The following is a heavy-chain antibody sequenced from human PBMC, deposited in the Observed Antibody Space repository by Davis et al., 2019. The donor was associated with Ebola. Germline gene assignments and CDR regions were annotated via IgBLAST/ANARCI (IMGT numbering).Heavy chain of an antibody. V-gene: IGHV3-7*01. Sequence: PGGSLRLSCAASGFTFSSYWMSWVRQAPGKGLEWVANIKQDGSEKYYVDSVKGRFTISRDNAKNSLYLQMNSLRAEDTAVYYCASLGIVGADDYWGQGTLVTVSS. CDR3: ASLGIVGADDY. CDR1: GFTFSSYW. CDR2: IKQDGSEK. J-gene: IGHJ4*02. D-gene: IGHD1-26*01.